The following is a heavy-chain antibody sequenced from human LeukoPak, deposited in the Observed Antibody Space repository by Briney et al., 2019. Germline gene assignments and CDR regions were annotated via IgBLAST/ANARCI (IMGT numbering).Heavy chain of an antibody. J-gene: IGHJ4*02. CDR1: GFTFSNAW. CDR2: IKSKTDGGTT. Sequence: PGGSLRLSCAASGFTFSNAWMSWVRQAPGEGLEWVGRIKSKTDGGTTDYAAPVKDRFTFSRDDSKNTLYLQMNNLQTEDTAVYYCTTSLSGYDFLFDYWGQGTLVTVSS. CDR3: TTSLSGYDFLFDY. D-gene: IGHD5-12*01. V-gene: IGHV3-15*01.